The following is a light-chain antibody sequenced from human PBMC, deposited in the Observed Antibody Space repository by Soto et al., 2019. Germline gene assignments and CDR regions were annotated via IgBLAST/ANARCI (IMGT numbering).Light chain of an antibody. V-gene: IGKV3-11*01. CDR1: QSISSY. CDR2: DAS. Sequence: EIVLTQSPATLSLSPGERATLSCRASQSISSYLDWYQQKRGQAPRLLIYDASKMATGIPARFSGSGSGTDFTLTISSLEPEDFAVYYCQQRGNLRITFGQGTRLEIK. CDR3: QQRGNLRIT. J-gene: IGKJ5*01.